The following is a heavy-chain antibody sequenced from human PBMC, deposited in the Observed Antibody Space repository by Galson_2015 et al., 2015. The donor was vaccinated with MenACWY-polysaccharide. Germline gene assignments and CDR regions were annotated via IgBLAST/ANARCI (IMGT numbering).Heavy chain of an antibody. CDR2: IRSSSSNI. CDR3: ARDYYVGSCYSAYCYSCMDV. D-gene: IGHD3-22*01. Sequence: SLRLSCAASGFTFSSYSMNWVRQAPGKGLEWVSAIRSSSSNIYYADSVKGRFTISRDNSQNSLYLQMNSLRAEDTAVYYCARDYYVGSCYSAYCYSCMDVWGQGTPVTVSS. V-gene: IGHV3-21*01. CDR1: GFTFSSYS. J-gene: IGHJ6*02.